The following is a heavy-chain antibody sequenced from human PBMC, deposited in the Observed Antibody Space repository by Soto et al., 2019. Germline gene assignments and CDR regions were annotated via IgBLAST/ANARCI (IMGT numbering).Heavy chain of an antibody. D-gene: IGHD2-15*01. Sequence: SCGVSGFTLSRYTMHWVRQAPGKGLEWVALISSDGSAKNYADSVKGRFTISRDDSLYLQMTSLRGEDTAVYYCARDGYCSGGSCLDGMDVWGQGTTVTVSS. J-gene: IGHJ6*02. CDR2: ISSDGSAK. V-gene: IGHV3-30-3*01. CDR1: GFTLSRYT. CDR3: ARDGYCSGGSCLDGMDV.